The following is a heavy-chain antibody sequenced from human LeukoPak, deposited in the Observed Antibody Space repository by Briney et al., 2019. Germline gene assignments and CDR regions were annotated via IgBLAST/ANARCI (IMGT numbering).Heavy chain of an antibody. CDR3: AGGYSGYDL. Sequence: GGSLRLSCAASGFRFSTYWMSWVRQAPGKGLEWVANIKQDGSEKYYVDSVKGRFTISRDNAKNSLYLQMNSLRAEDTAVYYCAGGYSGYDLWGQGTLVTVSS. V-gene: IGHV3-7*04. J-gene: IGHJ4*02. CDR1: GFRFSTYW. D-gene: IGHD5-12*01. CDR2: IKQDGSEK.